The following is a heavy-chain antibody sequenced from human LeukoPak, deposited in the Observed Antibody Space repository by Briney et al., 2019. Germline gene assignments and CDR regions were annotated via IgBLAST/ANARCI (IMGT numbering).Heavy chain of an antibody. D-gene: IGHD4-11*01. Sequence: PSETLSLTCAVSGYSISSGYHWGWIRQPPGMGLEWIGSIYHSGSTYYNPSLKSRVTISINTSKNQFSLKLSSVTAADTAVYYCARHDYRPNWFDPWGQGTLVTVSS. CDR3: ARHDYRPNWFDP. J-gene: IGHJ5*02. CDR2: IYHSGST. V-gene: IGHV4-38-2*01. CDR1: GYSISSGYH.